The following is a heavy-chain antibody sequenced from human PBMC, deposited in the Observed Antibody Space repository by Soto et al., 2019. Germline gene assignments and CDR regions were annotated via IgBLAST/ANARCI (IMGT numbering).Heavy chain of an antibody. Sequence: GGSLRLSCAASGFTFSSYAMHWVRQAPGKGLEWVAVISYDGSNKYYADSVKGRFTISRDNSKNTLYLQMNSLRAEDTAVYYCARELDCSGGSCHRGDWFDPWGQGTLVTVSS. V-gene: IGHV3-30-3*01. J-gene: IGHJ5*02. CDR1: GFTFSSYA. CDR2: ISYDGSNK. CDR3: ARELDCSGGSCHRGDWFDP. D-gene: IGHD2-15*01.